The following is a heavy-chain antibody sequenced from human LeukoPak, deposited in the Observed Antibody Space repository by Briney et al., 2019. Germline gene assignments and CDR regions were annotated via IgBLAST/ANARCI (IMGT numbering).Heavy chain of an antibody. CDR3: AKDLRWSYKGEYYFDY. Sequence: GGSLRLSCAASGFTFSNYWMSWVRQAPGKGLEWVANIKDDGSGKYYVDSLKGRFTISRDNAKNSLYLQMNSLRAEDTAVYYCAKDLRWSYKGEYYFDYWGQGTLVTVSS. CDR1: GFTFSNYW. J-gene: IGHJ4*02. CDR2: IKDDGSGK. V-gene: IGHV3-7*03. D-gene: IGHD3-10*01.